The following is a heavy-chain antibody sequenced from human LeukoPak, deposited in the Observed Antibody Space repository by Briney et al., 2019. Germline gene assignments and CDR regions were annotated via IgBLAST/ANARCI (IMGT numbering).Heavy chain of an antibody. V-gene: IGHV1-69*13. J-gene: IGHJ4*02. CDR2: IIPIFGTA. CDR1: GYTFTSYY. CDR3: ARVTRDYYDSSGSPPFDY. Sequence: SVKVSCKASGYTFTSYYMHWVRQAPGQGLEWMGGIIPIFGTANYAQKFQGRVTITADESTSTAYMELSSLRSEDTAVYYCARVTRDYYDSSGSPPFDYWGQGTLVTVSS. D-gene: IGHD3-22*01.